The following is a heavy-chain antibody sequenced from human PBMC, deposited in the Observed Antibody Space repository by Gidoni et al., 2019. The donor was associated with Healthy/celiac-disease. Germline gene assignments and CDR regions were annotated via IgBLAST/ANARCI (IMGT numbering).Heavy chain of an antibody. D-gene: IGHD1-26*01. CDR2: ISGSGGST. J-gene: IGHJ4*02. V-gene: IGHV3-23*01. CDR3: AKPSGCNSGGY. Sequence: APGKGMEWVSAISGSGGSTYYADSVKCRITISRDNSKNRLDLQMNSQRAEDTAVYYCAKPSGCNSGGYWGQGTLVTVSS.